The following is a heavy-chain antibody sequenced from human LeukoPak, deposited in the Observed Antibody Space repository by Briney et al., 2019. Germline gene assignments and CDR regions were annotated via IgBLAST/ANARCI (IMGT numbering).Heavy chain of an antibody. CDR1: GYSISSGYY. V-gene: IGHV4-38-2*02. CDR3: ARQHSLLFSI. Sequence: MPSETLSLTCTVSGYSISSGYYWGWIRQPPGKGLEWIGSIYHSGSTYYNPSLKSRVTISVDTSKNQFSLKLSSVTAADTAVYYCARQHSLLFSIWGQGTMVTVSS. J-gene: IGHJ3*02. D-gene: IGHD1-26*01. CDR2: IYHSGST.